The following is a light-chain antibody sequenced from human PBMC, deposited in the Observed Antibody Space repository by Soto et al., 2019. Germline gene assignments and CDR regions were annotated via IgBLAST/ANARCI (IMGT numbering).Light chain of an antibody. J-gene: IGKJ1*01. CDR3: QHYNDYSWT. CDR2: GTS. Sequence: DIHMTQSPSTLSASVGDRVTITCRASQSISIWLAWYQQKPGRAPNLLIYGTSSLESGVPSRFSGSGSGTECTLTISSLQPDDFATSYCQHYNDYSWTFGQGTKVEIK. V-gene: IGKV1-5*03. CDR1: QSISIW.